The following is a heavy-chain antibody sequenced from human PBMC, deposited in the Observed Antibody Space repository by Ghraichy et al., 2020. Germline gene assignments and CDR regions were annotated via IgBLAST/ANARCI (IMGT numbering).Heavy chain of an antibody. CDR2: IYYSGST. V-gene: IGHV4-59*01. D-gene: IGHD6-13*01. CDR3: ARVKGGFSSSWTRFDY. CDR1: GGSISSYY. Sequence: SETLSLTCTVSGGSISSYYWSWIRQPPGKGLEWIGYIYYSGSTNYNPSLKSRVTISVDTSKNQFSLKLSSVTAADTAVYYCARVKGGFSSSWTRFDYWGQGTLVTVSS. J-gene: IGHJ4*02.